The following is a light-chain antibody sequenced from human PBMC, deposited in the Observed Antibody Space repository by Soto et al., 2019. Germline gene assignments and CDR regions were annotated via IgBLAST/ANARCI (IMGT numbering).Light chain of an antibody. CDR1: QSVGNN. V-gene: IGKV3-15*01. CDR3: QQYGDWPLT. Sequence: EIVVTQSPATLSVSPGERATLSCRASQSVGNNFAWYQQKPGQAPRLLIFATSTRATGVPARFSGSGSWTEFTLTISSLQYEEFAVYYCQQYGDWPLTFGGGAKVEIE. J-gene: IGKJ4*01. CDR2: ATS.